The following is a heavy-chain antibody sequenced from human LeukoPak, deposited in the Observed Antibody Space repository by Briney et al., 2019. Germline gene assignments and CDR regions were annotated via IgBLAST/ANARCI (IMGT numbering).Heavy chain of an antibody. CDR1: GFTLSSYA. Sequence: GGSLRLSCAASGFTLSSYAMHRVRQAPGKGLEWVAVTSHDGSKKYYADSVKGRFTISRDNSRNTLYPQMNSLRAEETAVYYCARDWASNIAAAVLSFFDSWGQGTLVTVSS. V-gene: IGHV3-30-3*01. CDR3: ARDWASNIAAAVLSFFDS. J-gene: IGHJ5*01. CDR2: TSHDGSKK. D-gene: IGHD6-13*01.